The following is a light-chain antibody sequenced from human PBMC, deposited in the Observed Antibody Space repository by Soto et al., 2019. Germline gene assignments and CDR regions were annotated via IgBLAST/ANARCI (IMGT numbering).Light chain of an antibody. CDR2: DAS. Sequence: EIVLTQSPGTLSLSPGERAILSCRASQSVSSDSLAWYRQKPGQAPRLLVYDASSRATGIPDRFSGSGAGTDFTLTISRLEAEDVAVYYWQQYGSAPRTFGQGTQVEIK. V-gene: IGKV3-20*01. J-gene: IGKJ1*01. CDR3: QQYGSAPRT. CDR1: QSVSSDS.